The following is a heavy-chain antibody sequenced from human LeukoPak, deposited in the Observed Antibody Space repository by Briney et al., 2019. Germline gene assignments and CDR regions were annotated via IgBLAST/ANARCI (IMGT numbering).Heavy chain of an antibody. J-gene: IGHJ4*02. V-gene: IGHV4-34*01. CDR3: AAELDGYKTFDQ. CDR2: INHSGRA. D-gene: IGHD5-24*01. Sequence: SETLSLTCDVHGGSFRGYSWNWIRQPPGKGLEWIGEINHSGRAKYNPSLKSRVTISVETSNNAFSLKVSSVTAADTAVYYCAAELDGYKTFDQWGQGTLVAVSS. CDR1: GGSFRGYS.